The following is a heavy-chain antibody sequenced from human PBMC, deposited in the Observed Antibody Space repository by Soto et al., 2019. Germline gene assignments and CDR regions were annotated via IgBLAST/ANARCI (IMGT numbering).Heavy chain of an antibody. D-gene: IGHD6-19*01. V-gene: IGHV6-1*01. Sequence: SQTLSLTCAISGDSVSSNSAAWNLIRQSPSRGLEWLGRTYYRSKWYNDYAVSVKSRITINPDTSKNHFSLQLNSMTPEDTAVYYCARGIAVAGPYGMDVWGQGTTVTVSS. CDR2: TYYRSKWYN. CDR3: ARGIAVAGPYGMDV. CDR1: GDSVSSNSAA. J-gene: IGHJ6*02.